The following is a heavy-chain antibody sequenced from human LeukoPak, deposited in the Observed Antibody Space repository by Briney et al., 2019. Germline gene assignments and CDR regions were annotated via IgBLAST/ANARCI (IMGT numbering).Heavy chain of an antibody. CDR2: LNRDGSVK. D-gene: IGHD6-25*01. J-gene: IGHJ3*01. V-gene: IGHV3-7*01. Sequence: GGSLRLSCAASGFMFSDYYMSWVRQAPGKGLEWVANLNRDGSVKNYVDSVKGRFTISGDNAKNSLYLQMNRLRAEDTAVFYCARDSGTCRGCAFDVWGHGTMVTVSS. CDR3: ARDSGTCRGCAFDV. CDR1: GFMFSDYY.